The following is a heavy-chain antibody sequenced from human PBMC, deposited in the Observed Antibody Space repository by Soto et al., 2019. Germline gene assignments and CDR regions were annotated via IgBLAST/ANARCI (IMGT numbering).Heavy chain of an antibody. CDR1: GGSVSSGSYF. Sequence: QVQLQESGPGLVKPSETLSLTSTVSGGSVSSGSYFWSWIRQPPGKGLEWIGYIYYSGSTNYNPSLKSRVTISVDTSKNQFSLKLSSVTAADTAVYYCARDYSSSSNYYYYYGMDVWGQGTTVTVSS. J-gene: IGHJ6*02. CDR3: ARDYSSSSNYYYYYGMDV. CDR2: IYYSGST. D-gene: IGHD6-6*01. V-gene: IGHV4-61*01.